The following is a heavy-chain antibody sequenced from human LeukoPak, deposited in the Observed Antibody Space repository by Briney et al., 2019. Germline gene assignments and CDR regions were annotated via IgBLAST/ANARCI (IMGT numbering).Heavy chain of an antibody. CDR3: ARVGRGYYDSSGYYPYYFDY. CDR1: GGSISSYY. Sequence: PSETLSLTCTVSGGSISSYYWSWLRQPPGKGLEWIGYIYYSGSTNYNPSLKSRVTISVDTSKNQFSLKLSSVTAADTAVYYCARVGRGYYDSSGYYPYYFDYWGQGTLVTVSS. J-gene: IGHJ4*02. CDR2: IYYSGST. D-gene: IGHD3-22*01. V-gene: IGHV4-59*08.